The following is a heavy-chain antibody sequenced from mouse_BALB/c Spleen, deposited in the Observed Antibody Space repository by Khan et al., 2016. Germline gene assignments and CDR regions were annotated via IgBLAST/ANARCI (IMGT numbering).Heavy chain of an antibody. V-gene: IGHV5-17*02. CDR3: GRGDY. Sequence: EVELVESGGGLVQPGGSRKLSCAASGFTFSSFGMHWVRQAPEKGLEWVAFISSGSSAIYYADTVKGRFTISRDNPKNTLFLQMTSLRTGDTAMYYCGRGDYWGQGTTLTVSS. CDR2: ISSGSSAI. J-gene: IGHJ2*01. CDR1: GFTFSSFG.